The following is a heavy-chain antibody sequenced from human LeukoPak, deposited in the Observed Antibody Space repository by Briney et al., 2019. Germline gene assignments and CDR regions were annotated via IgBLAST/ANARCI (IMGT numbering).Heavy chain of an antibody. CDR3: ARGGYYDSSGYYHFDY. V-gene: IGHV3-48*03. CDR2: ISSSGSTI. J-gene: IGHJ4*02. Sequence: GGSLRLSCAASGFTFSSYEMNWVRQAPGKGLEWVSYISSSGSTIYYADSVKGRFTISRDNAKNSLYLQMNSLRAEDTAVYYCARGGYYDSSGYYHFDYWGQGTLVTVSS. D-gene: IGHD3-22*01. CDR1: GFTFSSYE.